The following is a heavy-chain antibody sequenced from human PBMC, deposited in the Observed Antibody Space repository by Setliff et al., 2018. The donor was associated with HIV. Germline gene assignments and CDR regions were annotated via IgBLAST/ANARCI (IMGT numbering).Heavy chain of an antibody. D-gene: IGHD2-2*01. Sequence: SETLSLTCTVSGGSINSGGYYWVWIRQPALKGLEWIGRIYTSGLTNYNPSLKSRVTISVDTSKNQVSLKLSSVTASDTAVYYCARDHCSSSGCYEYSYYGMDVWGQGTTVTSP. CDR2: IYTSGLT. J-gene: IGHJ6*02. CDR3: ARDHCSSSGCYEYSYYGMDV. CDR1: GGSINSGGYY. V-gene: IGHV4-61*02.